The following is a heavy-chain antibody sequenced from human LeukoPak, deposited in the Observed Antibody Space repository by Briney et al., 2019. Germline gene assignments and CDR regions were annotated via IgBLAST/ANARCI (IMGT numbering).Heavy chain of an antibody. D-gene: IGHD3-10*01. J-gene: IGHJ4*02. CDR3: ARDLHGEAFDY. CDR1: GFTVSSNY. CDR2: IYSGGST. V-gene: IGHV3-53*05. Sequence: GGSLRLSCAASGFTVSSNYMSWVRQAPGKGLEWVSVIYSGGSTYYADSVKGRFTISRDNSKNTLYLQMNSLRAEDTAVYYCARDLHGEAFDYWGQGTLVTVSS.